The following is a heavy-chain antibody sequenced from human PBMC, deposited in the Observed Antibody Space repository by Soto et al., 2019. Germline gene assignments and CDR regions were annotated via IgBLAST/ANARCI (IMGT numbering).Heavy chain of an antibody. J-gene: IGHJ3*02. V-gene: IGHV1-24*01. CDR3: ATAVRLIGSKTAFDI. D-gene: IGHD2-8*01. Sequence: AASVKVSCKVSGYSLTELSMHWVRQASGKGLEWMGGLDPDNDETIYAQKFQGRVTMTEDTSADTAYMELSSLRSEDTAVYYCATAVRLIGSKTAFDIWGQGTKVTVSS. CDR1: GYSLTELS. CDR2: LDPDNDET.